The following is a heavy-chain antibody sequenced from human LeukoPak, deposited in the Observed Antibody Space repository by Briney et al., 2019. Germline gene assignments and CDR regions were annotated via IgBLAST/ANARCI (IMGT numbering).Heavy chain of an antibody. CDR3: ATDRPHNGDVYSQS. Sequence: PGKSLRLSCAASGFTFSSYAMHWVRQAPGKGLEWVAVISYDGSNKYYADSVKGRFTISRDNSKNTLYLQMNSLRAEDTAVYYCATDRPHNGDVYSQSWGEGTLVTVSP. D-gene: IGHD4-17*01. J-gene: IGHJ1*01. CDR1: GFTFSSYA. V-gene: IGHV3-30-3*01. CDR2: ISYDGSNK.